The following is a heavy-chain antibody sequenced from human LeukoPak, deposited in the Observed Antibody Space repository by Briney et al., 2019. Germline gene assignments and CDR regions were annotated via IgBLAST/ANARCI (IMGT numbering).Heavy chain of an antibody. CDR2: IYMFGST. CDR1: GASISSGSYY. V-gene: IGHV4-61*02. J-gene: IGHJ4*02. Sequence: TLSLTCTVSGASISSGSYYWSWIRQPAGKGLEWIGRIYMFGSTNYNPSLKSRVTISVDTSKNQFSLKLSSVTAADTAVYHCAREGYDFWSGYFDYWGQGTLVTVSS. CDR3: AREGYDFWSGYFDY. D-gene: IGHD3-3*01.